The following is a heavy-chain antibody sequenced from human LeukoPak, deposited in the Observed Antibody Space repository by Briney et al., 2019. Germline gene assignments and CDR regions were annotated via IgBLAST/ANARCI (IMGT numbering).Heavy chain of an antibody. D-gene: IGHD3-10*01. CDR3: AKVPGDYYYYMDV. V-gene: IGHV3-23*01. J-gene: IGHJ6*03. CDR1: GLSFSNYA. Sequence: PGGSLRLSCAASGLSFSNYAMYWARQAPGKGLEWVSAIGGTGGNIFYTDSVKGRFTVSRDNSKNSLYLQMNSLRVEDTAVYYCAKVPGDYYYYMDVWGKGTTVTISS. CDR2: IGGTGGNI.